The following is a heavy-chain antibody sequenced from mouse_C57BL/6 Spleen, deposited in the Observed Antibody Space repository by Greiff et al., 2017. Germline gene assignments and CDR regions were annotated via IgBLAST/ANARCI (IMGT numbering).Heavy chain of an antibody. CDR3: ASSGHNTYAMDY. D-gene: IGHD3-2*02. CDR1: GFNINDYY. Sequence: EVQLQQSGAELVKPGASVKLSCTASGFNINDYYMHWVKQRTEQGLEWIGRIDPEDGKTKDAPKFQGKATITADTSSNTAYLLRSSLTSADAAVYYCASSGHNTYAMDYWGQGTSVTVSS. CDR2: IDPEDGKT. J-gene: IGHJ4*01. V-gene: IGHV14-2*01.